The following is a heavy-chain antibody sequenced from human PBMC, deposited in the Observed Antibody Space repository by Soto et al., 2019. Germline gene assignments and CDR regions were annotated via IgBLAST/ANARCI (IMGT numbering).Heavy chain of an antibody. D-gene: IGHD6-19*01. J-gene: IGHJ4*02. CDR2: INSDGSST. V-gene: IGHV3-74*01. CDR3: AKDLVVCAVAGFVDY. CDR1: GFTFSSYW. Sequence: EVQLVESGGGLVQPGGSLRLSCAASGFTFSSYWMHWVRQAPGKGLVWVSRINSDGSSTSYADSVKGRFTISRDNAKNTLYLQMNSLRAEDTAVYYCAKDLVVCAVAGFVDYWGQGTLVTVSS.